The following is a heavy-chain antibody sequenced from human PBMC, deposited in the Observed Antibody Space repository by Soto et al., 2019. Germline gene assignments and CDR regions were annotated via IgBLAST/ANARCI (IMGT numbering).Heavy chain of an antibody. CDR2: INTDGTVT. D-gene: IGHD1-26*01. J-gene: IGHJ6*02. V-gene: IGHV3-74*01. Sequence: EVQLVESGGGLVQPGGSLRLSCAASGFTFSGYWMHWVRHAPGKGLEWVLRINTDGTVTATADSVRGRFTIYRDNARNTLYLQMNSLRSDDTAVYYCVRDSYSGTPGVDDGMDVWGQGRMVPVSS. CDR1: GFTFSGYW. CDR3: VRDSYSGTPGVDDGMDV.